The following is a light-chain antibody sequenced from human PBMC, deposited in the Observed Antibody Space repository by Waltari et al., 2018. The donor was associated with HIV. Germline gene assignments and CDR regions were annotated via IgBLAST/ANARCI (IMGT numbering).Light chain of an antibody. CDR1: QDINTY. CDR2: SAS. V-gene: IGKV1-8*01. Sequence: AIRMTQSPPSLSASTGDRVIITCRASQDINTYLAWYQQKPGKAPNLLIYSASTLQSGVPSRFSGSVSGTDFTLTISCLQSEDFATYYCQQYYSYPQTFGQGTKVEIK. J-gene: IGKJ1*01. CDR3: QQYYSYPQT.